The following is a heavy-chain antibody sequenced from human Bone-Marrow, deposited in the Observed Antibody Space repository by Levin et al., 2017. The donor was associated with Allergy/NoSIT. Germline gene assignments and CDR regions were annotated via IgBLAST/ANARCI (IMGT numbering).Heavy chain of an antibody. CDR2: INPNSGGT. CDR1: GYTFTGYY. Sequence: GESLKISCKASGYTFTGYYMHWVRQAPGQGLEWMGWINPNSGGTNYAQKFQGWVTMTRDTSISTAYMELSRLRSDDTAVYDCARRRGYSYGLNAFDIWGQGTMVTVSS. D-gene: IGHD5-18*01. CDR3: ARRRGYSYGLNAFDI. V-gene: IGHV1-2*04. J-gene: IGHJ3*02.